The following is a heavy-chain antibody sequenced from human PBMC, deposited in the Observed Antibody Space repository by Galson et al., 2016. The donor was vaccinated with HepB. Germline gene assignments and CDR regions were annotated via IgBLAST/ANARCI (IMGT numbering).Heavy chain of an antibody. CDR2: DSMDGRGK. Sequence: SLRLSCAASGFTFSNLGMHWVRQAPGKGLEWVAADSMDGRGKFYADSVKGRFTISRDNSNNMLFLQRDSLRANDTVVYYFAKRHEYCPPVGCSVDFWGQGTLVSVSS. CDR3: AKRHEYCPPVGCSVDF. CDR1: GFTFSNLG. D-gene: IGHD2/OR15-2a*01. J-gene: IGHJ4*02. V-gene: IGHV3-30*18.